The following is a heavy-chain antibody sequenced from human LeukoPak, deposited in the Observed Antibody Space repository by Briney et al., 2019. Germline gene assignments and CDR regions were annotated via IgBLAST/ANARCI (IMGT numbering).Heavy chain of an antibody. J-gene: IGHJ4*02. Sequence: GGSLRLSCAASGFTFSSYSMNWVRQAPGKGLEWVSYISSSSSTIYYADSVKGRFTISRDDAKNSLYLQMNSLRAEDTAVYYCASTPDIVATIEGDYWGQGTLVTVSS. D-gene: IGHD5-12*01. CDR1: GFTFSSYS. CDR3: ASTPDIVATIEGDY. CDR2: ISSSSSTI. V-gene: IGHV3-48*01.